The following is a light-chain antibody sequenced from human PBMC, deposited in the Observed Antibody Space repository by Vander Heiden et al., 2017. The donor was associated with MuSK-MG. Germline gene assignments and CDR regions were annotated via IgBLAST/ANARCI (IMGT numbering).Light chain of an antibody. CDR1: QDISNY. V-gene: IGKV1-33*01. Sequence: DIQLTQSPSSLSASVGDRVTITCQASQDISNYLNWYQQKPGKAPKLRIKDASNLETGVQSRLGGSGSGTDFMFTISSLQPEDMATYYGQQNVNIPSPCGQGTQLEIK. CDR2: DAS. CDR3: QQNVNIPSP. J-gene: IGKJ5*01.